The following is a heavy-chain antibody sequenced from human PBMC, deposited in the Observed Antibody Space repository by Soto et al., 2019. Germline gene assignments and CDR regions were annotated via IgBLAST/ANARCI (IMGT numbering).Heavy chain of an antibody. J-gene: IGHJ3*02. Sequence: ASVKVSCKASGGTFNSSSISWVRQAPGQGLEWMGWISAYNGNTNYAQKLQGRVTMTTDTSTSTAYMELRSLRSDDTAVYYCARAVSSGWYKFAFDIWGQGTMVTVS. CDR1: GGTFNSSS. V-gene: IGHV1-18*01. D-gene: IGHD6-19*01. CDR3: ARAVSSGWYKFAFDI. CDR2: ISAYNGNT.